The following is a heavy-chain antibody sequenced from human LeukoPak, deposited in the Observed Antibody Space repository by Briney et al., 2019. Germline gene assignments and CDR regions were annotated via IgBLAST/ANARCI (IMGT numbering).Heavy chain of an antibody. J-gene: IGHJ4*02. CDR2: VHYSGSP. V-gene: IGHV4-39*02. CDR1: GGAISTSSYY. CDR3: PRRGYIARGETR. Sequence: SESLSLTCTVSGGAISTSSYYWVWIRQPPGKGLEWIGSVHYSGSPYYNPSLKSRVSISVDTSKNRFSLKLSSVTAADTAVYYCPRRGYIARGETRWSQGTLATV. D-gene: IGHD3-16*01.